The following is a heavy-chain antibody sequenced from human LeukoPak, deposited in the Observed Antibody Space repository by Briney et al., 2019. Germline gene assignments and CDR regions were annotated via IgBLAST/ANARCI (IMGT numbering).Heavy chain of an antibody. V-gene: IGHV5-51*01. CDR2: IYPGDSDT. J-gene: IGHJ1*01. CDR1: GSSFTSYW. D-gene: IGHD6-13*01. CDR3: ASRYSSFSPGYFQH. Sequence: GESLQISCKGSGSSFTSYWIGWVRQMPGKGLEWMGIIYPGDSDTRYSPSFQGQVTISADKSISTAYLQWSSLKASDTAMYYCASRYSSFSPGYFQHWGQGTLVTVSS.